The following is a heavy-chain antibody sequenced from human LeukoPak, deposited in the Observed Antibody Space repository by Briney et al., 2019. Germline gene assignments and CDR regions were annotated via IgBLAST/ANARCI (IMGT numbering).Heavy chain of an antibody. CDR3: ARSIAVAGAFDY. CDR1: GFRFYDV. D-gene: IGHD6-19*01. CDR2: VSWNSGSI. V-gene: IGHV3-9*01. J-gene: IGHJ4*02. Sequence: GRSLRLSCAASGFRFYDVMHWVRQAPGKGLEWVSGVSWNSGSIGYADSVKGRFTISRDNAKNSLYLQMNSLRDEDTAVYYCARSIAVAGAFDYWGQGTLVTVSS.